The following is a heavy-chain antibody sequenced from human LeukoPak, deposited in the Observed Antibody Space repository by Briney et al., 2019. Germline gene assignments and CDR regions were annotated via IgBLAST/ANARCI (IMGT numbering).Heavy chain of an antibody. D-gene: IGHD6-13*01. CDR2: IFYSGST. V-gene: IGHV4-59*01. CDR3: ARGFVAAAGTTWFLGFDP. J-gene: IGHJ5*02. Sequence: SETLSLTCTVSGGSISSYYWSWIRQPPGKGLEWIGYIFYSGSTNYNPSLKSRVTISVDTSKNQFSLKLSSVTAADTAVYYCARGFVAAAGTTWFLGFDPWGQGTLVTVSS. CDR1: GGSISSYY.